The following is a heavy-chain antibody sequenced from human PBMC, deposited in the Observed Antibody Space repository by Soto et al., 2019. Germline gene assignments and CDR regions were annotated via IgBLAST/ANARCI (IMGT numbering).Heavy chain of an antibody. CDR3: VKLREPFRDFDY. J-gene: IGHJ4*02. V-gene: IGHV3-23*01. CDR2: ISGSGIGT. D-gene: IGHD1-26*01. Sequence: GGSLRLSCAASGFTFNTHAMSWVRQAPGKGLEWVSYISGSGIGTYYADSVKGRFSVSRDKSTNTLYLQMSSLRGEDTAFYYCVKLREPFRDFDYWGQGTLVTVSS. CDR1: GFTFNTHA.